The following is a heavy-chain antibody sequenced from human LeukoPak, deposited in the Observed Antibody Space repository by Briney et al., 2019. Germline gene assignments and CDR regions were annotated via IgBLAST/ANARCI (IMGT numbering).Heavy chain of an antibody. Sequence: GGSLRLSCAASGFMFDDYTMHWVRQAPGKGLEWVSLINWDGGSTYYAGSVKGRFTISRDNSKNSLYLQMNSLRTEDTALDYCAKGDVDSPMNFYHWGQGTLVTVSS. J-gene: IGHJ4*02. CDR1: GFMFDDYT. D-gene: IGHD3-22*01. CDR3: AKGDVDSPMNFYH. V-gene: IGHV3-43*01. CDR2: INWDGGST.